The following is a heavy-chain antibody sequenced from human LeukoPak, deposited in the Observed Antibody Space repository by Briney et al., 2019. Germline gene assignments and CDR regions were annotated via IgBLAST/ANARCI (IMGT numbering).Heavy chain of an antibody. J-gene: IGHJ2*01. CDR2: IFYTGTT. V-gene: IGHV4-39*06. D-gene: IGHD1-26*01. CDR3: ARVYYSGSYDYWYFDL. Sequence: SETLSLTCTVSGGSISISGYYWAWIRQPPGKGPEWIGSIFYTGTTYYNPSLKSRVTISVDTSKNQFPLKLSAVPAADTAVYYCARVYYSGSYDYWYFDLWGRGTLVTVST. CDR1: GGSISISGYY.